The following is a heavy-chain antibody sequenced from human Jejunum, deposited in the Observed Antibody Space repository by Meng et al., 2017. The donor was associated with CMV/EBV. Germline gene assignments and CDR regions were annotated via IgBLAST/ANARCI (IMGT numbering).Heavy chain of an antibody. CDR2: IKSKSDGAKT. J-gene: IGHJ6*02. D-gene: IGHD3/OR15-3a*01. Sequence: FIFRNTWMTWVRQVPGKGLEWLGRIKSKSDGAKTEYPAPLKGRVTISRDDSRNTLYLEMNALTTEDTGVYYCATSGLNYYGIDVWGQGTMVTVS. V-gene: IGHV3-15*05. CDR3: ATSGLNYYGIDV. CDR1: FIFRNTW.